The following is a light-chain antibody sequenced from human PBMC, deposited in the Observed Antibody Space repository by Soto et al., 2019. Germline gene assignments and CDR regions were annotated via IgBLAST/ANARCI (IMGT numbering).Light chain of an antibody. V-gene: IGKV3-11*01. Sequence: EVVLTQSPAILSLSPGERAILSYRASHNVDYDLAWYQQRPGQAAMILIPDSFNRANAVPARFSGSGSGTDFTLTISSLEPEDFAVYYCQQHNGWPLTFGGGTNVEI. CDR2: DSF. CDR1: HNVDYD. J-gene: IGKJ4*01. CDR3: QQHNGWPLT.